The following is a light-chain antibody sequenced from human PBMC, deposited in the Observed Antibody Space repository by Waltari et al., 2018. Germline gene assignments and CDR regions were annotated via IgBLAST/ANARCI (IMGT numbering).Light chain of an antibody. CDR3: QQHYSTPFT. Sequence: DIVMTQSPDSLAVSLGERATINCKSSQSVLYSSSNKNYLTWYQQKPGQPPKLFIYWASTRKSGVPDRFSGSGSGTDFTLTITGLQAEDVAVYYCQQHYSTPFTFGGGTKVEIK. J-gene: IGKJ4*01. CDR2: WAS. V-gene: IGKV4-1*01. CDR1: QSVLYSSSNKNY.